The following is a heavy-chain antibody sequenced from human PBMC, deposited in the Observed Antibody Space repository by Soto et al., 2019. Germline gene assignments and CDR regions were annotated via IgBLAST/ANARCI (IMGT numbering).Heavy chain of an antibody. J-gene: IGHJ4*02. CDR1: GYAFTNYG. D-gene: IGHD1-26*01. V-gene: IGHV1-18*01. Sequence: QGQLEQSGAEVKRPGASVKVSCKASGYAFTNYGISWVRQAPGHGLEWMGWITVNSGNTKYAQKIQGRVTMSTDTSTSTAYMELRSLRYDDTAVYFCARGLGGGYYYLDYWGQGTLVTVSS. CDR2: ITVNSGNT. CDR3: ARGLGGGYYYLDY.